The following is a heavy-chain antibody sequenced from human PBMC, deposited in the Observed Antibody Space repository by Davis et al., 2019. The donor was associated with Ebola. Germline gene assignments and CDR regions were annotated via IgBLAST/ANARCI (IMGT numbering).Heavy chain of an antibody. CDR2: ISSSSSYI. CDR1: GFTFSSYS. D-gene: IGHD6-13*01. J-gene: IGHJ6*02. CDR3: ARDGGLIGRSSWYHYYGMDV. Sequence: GESLKISCAASGFTFSSYSMNWVRQAPGKGLVWVSSISSSSSYIYYADSVKGRFTISRDNAKNSLYLQMNSLRAEDTAVYYCARDGGLIGRSSWYHYYGMDVWGQGTTVTVSS. V-gene: IGHV3-21*01.